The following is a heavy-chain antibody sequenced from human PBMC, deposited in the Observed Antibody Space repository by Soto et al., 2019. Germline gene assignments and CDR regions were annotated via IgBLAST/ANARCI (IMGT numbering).Heavy chain of an antibody. CDR1: GGSIGSSSYY. Sequence: PSETLSVTCTVSGGSIGSSSYYWGWIRQPPGKGLEWIGSIYYSGSTYYNPSLKSRVTISVDTSKNQFSLKLSSVTAADTAVYYCASNIGRTPGICDYWGQGTLVTVSS. V-gene: IGHV4-39*01. J-gene: IGHJ4*02. CDR2: IYYSGST. CDR3: ASNIGRTPGICDY. D-gene: IGHD3-3*01.